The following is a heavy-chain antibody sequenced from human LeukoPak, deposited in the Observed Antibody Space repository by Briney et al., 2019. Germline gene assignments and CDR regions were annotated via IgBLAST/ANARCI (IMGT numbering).Heavy chain of an antibody. V-gene: IGHV3-23*01. J-gene: IGHJ4*02. CDR2: ISGSGGST. D-gene: IGHD6-19*01. Sequence: PGGSLRLSCAASGFTFSSYAISWVRQAPGKGLEWVSAISGSGGSTYYADSVKGRFTISRDNSKNTLYLQMNSLRAEDTAVYYCAKDKEGIAVAGTPIDYWGQGTLVTVSS. CDR1: GFTFSSYA. CDR3: AKDKEGIAVAGTPIDY.